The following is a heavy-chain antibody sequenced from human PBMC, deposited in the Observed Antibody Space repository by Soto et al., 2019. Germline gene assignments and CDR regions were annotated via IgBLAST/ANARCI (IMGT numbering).Heavy chain of an antibody. CDR1: GFTFSSYA. CDR3: AREGLLWFGLNPYYYGMDV. D-gene: IGHD3-10*01. CDR2: ISYDGSNK. J-gene: IGHJ6*02. Sequence: PGGSLRLSCAASGFTFSSYAMHWVRQAPGKGLEWVAVISYDGSNKYYADSVKGRFTISRDNSKNTLYLQMNSLRAEDTAVYYCAREGLLWFGLNPYYYGMDVWGQGTTVTVSS. V-gene: IGHV3-30-3*01.